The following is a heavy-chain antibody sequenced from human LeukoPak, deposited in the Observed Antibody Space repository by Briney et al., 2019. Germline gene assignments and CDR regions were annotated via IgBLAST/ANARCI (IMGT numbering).Heavy chain of an antibody. CDR3: AKVDDFWSGSDY. CDR1: GFNLSTYG. CDR2: IWYDGNNK. D-gene: IGHD3-3*01. Sequence: GGSLRLSCAASGFNLSTYGMHWVRQAPGKGLEWVADIWYDGNNKFYADSVKGRFTISRDNSKNTVHLQMYSLRDEDTAVYYCAKVDDFWSGSDYWGQGTLVTVSS. V-gene: IGHV3-33*06. J-gene: IGHJ4*02.